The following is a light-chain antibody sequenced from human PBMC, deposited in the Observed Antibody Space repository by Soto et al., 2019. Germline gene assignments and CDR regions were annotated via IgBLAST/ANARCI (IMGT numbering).Light chain of an antibody. V-gene: IGLV2-11*01. CDR1: SYDVGDYKY. CDR3: CSYAGSYSYV. CDR2: DIS. Sequence: QSVLTQPRSVSGSPGQSVTISCTGTSYDVGDYKYVSWYRQIPGKAPKLIIYDISERPSGVPDRFSGSKSGNTASLTISGLQAEDEADYYCCSYAGSYSYVFGTGTKLTVL. J-gene: IGLJ1*01.